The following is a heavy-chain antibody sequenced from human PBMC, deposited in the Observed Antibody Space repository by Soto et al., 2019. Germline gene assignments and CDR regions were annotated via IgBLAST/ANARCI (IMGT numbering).Heavy chain of an antibody. D-gene: IGHD6-13*01. Sequence: QVQLVKSAAEVKEPGASVTVSCKASRYLFASHNIHWVREAPGQGLELMGEINPRSGSAGYNQKVQGKFPMTIDPSTTTFYLILISMRSDATAVYYCARIAGAGLTYFDFWGQGTTVTVSS. CDR3: ARIAGAGLTYFDF. CDR2: INPRSGSA. V-gene: IGHV1-46*01. CDR1: RYLFASHN. J-gene: IGHJ4*02.